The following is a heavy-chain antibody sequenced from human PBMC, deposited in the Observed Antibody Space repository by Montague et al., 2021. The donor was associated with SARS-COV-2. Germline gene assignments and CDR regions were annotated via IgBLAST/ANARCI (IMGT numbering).Heavy chain of an antibody. CDR3: ARASVLLWFGERSNWFDP. D-gene: IGHD3-10*01. J-gene: IGHJ5*02. V-gene: IGHV4-34*01. CDR1: GGSFSGYY. Sequence: SETLSLTCAVYGGSFSGYYWSWIRQPPGKGLEWIGEINHSGSTNYNPSLKSRVTISVDTSKNQFSLKLSSMTAADTAVYYCARASVLLWFGERSNWFDPWGQGTLVTVSS. CDR2: INHSGST.